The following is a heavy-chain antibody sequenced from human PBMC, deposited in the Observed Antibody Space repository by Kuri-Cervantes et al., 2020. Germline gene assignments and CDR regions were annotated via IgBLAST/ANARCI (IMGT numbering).Heavy chain of an antibody. CDR1: GYTFTSYG. Sequence: GGSLRLSFKASGYTFTSYGISWVRQAPGQGLEWMGWISAYNGNTNYAQKLQGRVTMTTDTSTSTAYMELRSLRSDDTAVYYCARDILWFGELLTYYYGMDVWGQGTTVTVSS. V-gene: IGHV1-18*01. CDR3: ARDILWFGELLTYYYGMDV. CDR2: ISAYNGNT. D-gene: IGHD3-10*01. J-gene: IGHJ6*02.